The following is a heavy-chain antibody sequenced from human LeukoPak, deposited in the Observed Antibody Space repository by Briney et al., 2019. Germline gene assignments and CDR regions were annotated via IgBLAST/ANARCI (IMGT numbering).Heavy chain of an antibody. CDR2: IYYSGST. CDR1: GGSISSSSYY. CDR3: ARAVVPAAIGGLFDP. J-gene: IGHJ5*02. D-gene: IGHD2-2*01. Sequence: SETLSLTCTVSGGSISSSSYYWGWIRQPPGKGLEWIGSIYYSGSTYYNPSLKSRVTISVDTSKNQFSLKLSSVTAADTAVYYCARAVVPAAIGGLFDPWGQGTLVTVSS. V-gene: IGHV4-39*07.